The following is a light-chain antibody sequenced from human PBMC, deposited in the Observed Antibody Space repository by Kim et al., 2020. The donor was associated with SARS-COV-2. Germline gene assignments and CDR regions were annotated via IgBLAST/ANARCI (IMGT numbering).Light chain of an antibody. Sequence: PSVTISCTGSSSVVGGFNYVSWYQHHPGKAPKLMIYDVTNRPSGVSNRFSGSKSGNTASLTISGLQAEDEAVYFCGSYSSSSNPVFGGGTQLTVL. CDR2: DVT. CDR1: SSVVGGFNY. CDR3: GSYSSSSNPV. J-gene: IGLJ2*01. V-gene: IGLV2-14*03.